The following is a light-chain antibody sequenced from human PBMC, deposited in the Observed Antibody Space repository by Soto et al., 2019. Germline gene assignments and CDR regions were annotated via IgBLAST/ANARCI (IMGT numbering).Light chain of an antibody. V-gene: IGLV2-14*01. J-gene: IGLJ1*01. CDR3: SSYTSSSLYV. CDR1: SSDVGGYNY. Sequence: QSALTQPASVSGSPGQSITISCTGTSSDVGGYNYVSWYQQHPDKAPKLMMYDVSNRPSGVSNRFSGSKSGNTASLTISGLQAEDEADYYCSSYTSSSLYVFGTGTTLTVL. CDR2: DVS.